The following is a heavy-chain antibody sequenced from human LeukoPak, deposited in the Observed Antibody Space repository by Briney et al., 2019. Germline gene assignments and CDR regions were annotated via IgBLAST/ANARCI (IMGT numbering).Heavy chain of an antibody. Sequence: ASVTVSCTASGYTFTGYYMHWVRQAPGQGLEWMGRINPNSGGTNYAQKFQGRVTMTRDSSISTAYMELSRLRSDDTAVYYCASFDFWSGYYSHSFDYWGQGTLVTVSS. V-gene: IGHV1-2*06. J-gene: IGHJ4*02. CDR3: ASFDFWSGYYSHSFDY. D-gene: IGHD3-3*01. CDR2: INPNSGGT. CDR1: GYTFTGYY.